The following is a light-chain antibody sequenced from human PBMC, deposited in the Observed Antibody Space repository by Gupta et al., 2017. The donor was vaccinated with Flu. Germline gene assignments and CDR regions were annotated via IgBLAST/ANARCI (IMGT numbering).Light chain of an antibody. CDR2: EVS. V-gene: IGLV2-8*01. Sequence: QSALTQPPSAYGSPGQSVTISCTGPSSDVGGYNYVSWYQQHPGNAPKLMIYEVSKRPSGVPDRFSGSKSGNTASLTVSGLQAEDEADYYCSSYAGSNNLWVFGGGTKLTVL. CDR3: SSYAGSNNLWV. CDR1: SSDVGGYNY. J-gene: IGLJ3*02.